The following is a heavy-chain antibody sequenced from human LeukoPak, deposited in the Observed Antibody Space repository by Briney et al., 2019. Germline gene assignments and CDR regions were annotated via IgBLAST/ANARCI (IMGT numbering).Heavy chain of an antibody. CDR2: IYTSGST. CDR3: ARDSHYYDSSGYYYYYYMDV. D-gene: IGHD3-22*01. CDR1: GGSISSGSYY. J-gene: IGHJ6*03. V-gene: IGHV4-61*02. Sequence: PSETLSLTCTVSGGSISSGSYYWSWIRQPAGKGLEWIGRIYTSGSTNYNPSLKSRVTMSVDTSKNQFSLKLSSVTAADTAVYYCARDSHYYDSSGYYYYYYMDVWGKGTTVTISS.